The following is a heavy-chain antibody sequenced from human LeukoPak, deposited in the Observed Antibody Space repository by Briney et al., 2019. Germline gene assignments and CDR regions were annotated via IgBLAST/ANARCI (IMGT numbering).Heavy chain of an antibody. CDR2: INPNSGGT. V-gene: IGHV1-2*06. Sequence: ASVKVSCKASGYTFTVYYMHWVRQAPGQGLEWMGRINPNSGGTNYAQKFQGRVTMTRDTPISTAYMELSRLRSDDTAVYYCARVHNSGSPFDYWGQGTLVTVSS. CDR1: GYTFTVYY. CDR3: ARVHNSGSPFDY. J-gene: IGHJ4*02. D-gene: IGHD1-26*01.